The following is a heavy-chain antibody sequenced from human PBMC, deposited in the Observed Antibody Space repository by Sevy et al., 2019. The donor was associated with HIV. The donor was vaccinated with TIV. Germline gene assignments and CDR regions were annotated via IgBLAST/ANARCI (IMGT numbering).Heavy chain of an antibody. J-gene: IGHJ4*02. D-gene: IGHD6-13*01. CDR2: IRTTASGGTT. V-gene: IGHV3-49*03. CDR1: GFTFGDYA. CDR3: TRSFSVTWYPHY. Sequence: GGSLRLSCTTSGFTFGDYAMGWFRQAPGKGLEWVGFIRTTASGGTTDYAASVKGTFIISRDDFKSIAYLQMNSLKTEDTAVYYCTRSFSVTWYPHYWGQGTLVTVSS.